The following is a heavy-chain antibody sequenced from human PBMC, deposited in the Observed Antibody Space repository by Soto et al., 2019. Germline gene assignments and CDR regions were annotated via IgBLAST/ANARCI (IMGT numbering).Heavy chain of an antibody. CDR1: RFTFRSFG. CDR2: VSAVGANT. Sequence: GSLRLSCAASRFTFRSFGMSWVRQPPGKGLEWVSSVSAVGANTYYADSVKGRFTISRDNSKNTLYLQMNSLRAEDTAVYYCVKDRDIVVVIDATATGAFDIWGQGTMVTVSS. V-gene: IGHV3-23*01. D-gene: IGHD2-21*01. CDR3: VKDRDIVVVIDATATGAFDI. J-gene: IGHJ3*02.